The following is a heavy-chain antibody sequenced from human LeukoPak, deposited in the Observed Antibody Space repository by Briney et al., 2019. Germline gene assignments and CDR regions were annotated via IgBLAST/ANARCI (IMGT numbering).Heavy chain of an antibody. V-gene: IGHV1-69*04. Sequence: GASVKVSCKASGGTVSSYAISWVRQAPGQGLEWMGRIIPILGIANYAQKFQGRVTITADKSTSTAYMELSSLRSEDTAVYYCARGDTSGWYLSWGQGTLVTVSS. CDR3: ARGDTSGWYLS. J-gene: IGHJ4*02. D-gene: IGHD6-19*01. CDR2: IIPILGIA. CDR1: GGTVSSYA.